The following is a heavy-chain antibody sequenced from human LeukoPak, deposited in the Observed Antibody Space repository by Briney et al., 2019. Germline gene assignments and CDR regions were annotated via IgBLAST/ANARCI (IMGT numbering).Heavy chain of an antibody. D-gene: IGHD5-24*01. CDR3: ARPPGRDGYNRYDY. J-gene: IGHJ4*02. V-gene: IGHV1-2*04. CDR1: GYTFTGYY. CDR2: IDPDSGGT. Sequence: GASVKVSCKPSGYTFTGYYMHWVRQAPGQGLEWMGWIDPDSGGTNYAQKFQGWVTMTRDTSISTAYMEVGRLRSDDTAVYYCARPPGRDGYNRYDYWGQGTLVTVSS.